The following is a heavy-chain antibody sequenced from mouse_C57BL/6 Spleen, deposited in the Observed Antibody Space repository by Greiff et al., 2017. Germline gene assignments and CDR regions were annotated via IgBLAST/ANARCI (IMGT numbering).Heavy chain of an antibody. CDR1: GYSFTGYY. CDR2: INPSTGGT. J-gene: IGHJ2*01. Sequence: EVQLQQSGPELVKPGASVKISCKASGYSFTGYYMNWVKQSPEKSLEWIGEINPSTGGTTYNQKFKAKATLTVDKSSSTAYMQLKSLTSEDSAVYYWARGDYYFDYWGQGTTLTVSS. V-gene: IGHV1-42*01. CDR3: ARGDYYFDY.